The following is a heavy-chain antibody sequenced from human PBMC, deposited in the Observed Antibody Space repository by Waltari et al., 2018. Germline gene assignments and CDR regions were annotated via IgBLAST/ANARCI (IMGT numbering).Heavy chain of an antibody. Sequence: QVQLQESGPGLVKPSETLSLTCTVSGSSIRNNYWNWIRQPAGKGLEWIGRIYASGTTNYNPSLKSRVSVSVDTSKNQFSLNLTSVTAADTAVYYCARGLAFDSWGQGSLVTVSS. CDR3: ARGLAFDS. V-gene: IGHV4-4*07. J-gene: IGHJ4*02. D-gene: IGHD3-9*01. CDR1: GSSIRNNY. CDR2: IYASGTT.